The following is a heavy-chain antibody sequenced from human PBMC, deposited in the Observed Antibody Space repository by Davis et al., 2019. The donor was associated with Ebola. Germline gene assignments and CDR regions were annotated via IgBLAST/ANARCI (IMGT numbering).Heavy chain of an antibody. V-gene: IGHV4-59*01. CDR1: GGSISSYY. J-gene: IGHJ4*02. CDR2: IYYSGST. D-gene: IGHD5-18*01. CDR3: ARGAMDLDY. Sequence: MPSETLSLTCTVSGGSISSYYWSWIRQPPGKGLEWIGYIYYSGSTNCNPSLKSRVTISVDTSKNQFSLKLSSVTAADTAVYYCARGAMDLDYWGQGTLVTVSS.